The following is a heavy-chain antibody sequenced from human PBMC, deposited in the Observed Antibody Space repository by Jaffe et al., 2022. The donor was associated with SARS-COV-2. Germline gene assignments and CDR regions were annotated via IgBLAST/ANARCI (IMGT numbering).Heavy chain of an antibody. Sequence: EVQVVESGGGLVQPGGSLRLSCAASGFSFTTYWMSWVRQAPGKGLEWVANINEDGSAKYYVDSVKGRFTISRDNAKNSLYLQMNSLRDEDTAVYYCARSIAAPGDYWGQGTLVTVSS. D-gene: IGHD6-6*01. CDR3: ARSIAAPGDY. J-gene: IGHJ4*02. CDR2: INEDGSAK. V-gene: IGHV3-7*01. CDR1: GFSFTTYW.